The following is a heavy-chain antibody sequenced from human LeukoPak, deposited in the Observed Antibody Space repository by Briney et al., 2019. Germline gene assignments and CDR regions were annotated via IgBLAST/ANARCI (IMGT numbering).Heavy chain of an antibody. CDR2: MSDDGST. CDR1: GFSVSNNY. D-gene: IGHD3-3*01. CDR3: ARDGGRSGCAH. J-gene: IGHJ4*02. Sequence: GGSLRLSCEVSGFSVSNNYMSWVRQAPGKVLEWVSVMSDDGSTHYADSVKGRFIVSRDNSKNTFYLQMNSVRVEDTAVYYCARDGGRSGCAHWGQGAVATVSS. V-gene: IGHV3-53*01.